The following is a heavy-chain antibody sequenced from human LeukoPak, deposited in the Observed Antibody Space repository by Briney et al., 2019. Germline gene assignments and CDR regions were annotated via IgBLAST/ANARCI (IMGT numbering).Heavy chain of an antibody. V-gene: IGHV4-59*08. CDR1: GGSITSHY. D-gene: IGHD5-24*01. J-gene: IGHJ3*01. Sequence: SETLSLTCTVSGGSITSHYWSWIRQPPGKRLEWIGYMFYTGRTNYSPSLNSRVTISVDTSKKQFSLKLSSVTAADTAVYFCARHRLEMASTHDAFDLWGQGTMVTASS. CDR2: MFYTGRT. CDR3: ARHRLEMASTHDAFDL.